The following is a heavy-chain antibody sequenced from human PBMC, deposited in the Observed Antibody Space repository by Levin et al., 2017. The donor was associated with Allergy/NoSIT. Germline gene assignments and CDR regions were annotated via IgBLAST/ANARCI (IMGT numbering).Heavy chain of an antibody. CDR3: ARQGLPGSPLVYAFDI. V-gene: IGHV4-39*01. D-gene: IGHD1-14*01. J-gene: IGHJ3*02. CDR2: IYSSGST. CDR1: GGPISSTSYY. Sequence: PSETLSLTCTVSGGPISSTSYYWGWIRQPPGKGLEWIGSIYSSGSTYYNPSLKSRVTISVDTSKNQLSLKLSSVTAADTAVYSCARQGLPGSPLVYAFDIWGQGTMVTVSS.